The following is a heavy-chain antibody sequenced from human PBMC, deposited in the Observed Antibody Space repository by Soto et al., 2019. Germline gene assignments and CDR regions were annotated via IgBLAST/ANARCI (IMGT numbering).Heavy chain of an antibody. Sequence: EVQLLESGGGLVQPGGSLSLSCAASGLPFSTYAMSWVRQAPGKGLEWVSTITTSGGNTYYADSVQGRFTISRDNSKNTLYLQMNSLRAEDTAVYYCAGRYCTNGVCYTNYYYYIDVWGKGTTVTVSS. J-gene: IGHJ6*03. V-gene: IGHV3-23*01. CDR2: ITTSGGNT. D-gene: IGHD2-8*01. CDR3: AGRYCTNGVCYTNYYYYIDV. CDR1: GLPFSTYA.